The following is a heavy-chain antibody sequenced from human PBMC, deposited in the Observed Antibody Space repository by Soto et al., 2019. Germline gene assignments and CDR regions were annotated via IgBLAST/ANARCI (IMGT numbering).Heavy chain of an antibody. CDR2: ISAYNGNT. CDR1: GYTFTSYG. Sequence: ASGKVSGKASGYTFTSYGISWVRQAPGQGLDWMGWISAYNGNTKYVQDLQGRVTMTTDTSTSTAYMELRSLRSDDTAVYYCARFSGGSYNTYYFYYGMDVWGQGTTVTVSS. V-gene: IGHV1-18*01. CDR3: ARFSGGSYNTYYFYYGMDV. J-gene: IGHJ6*02. D-gene: IGHD2-15*01.